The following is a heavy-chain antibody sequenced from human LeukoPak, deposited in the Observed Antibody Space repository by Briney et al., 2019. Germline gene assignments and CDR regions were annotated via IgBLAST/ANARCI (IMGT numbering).Heavy chain of an antibody. CDR2: LYYSGTT. Sequence: SETLSLTCTVSGGSINYGGWIRQPPGRGLEWIGSLYYSGTTHYNPSLKSRVTISVDTSKNQFSLKLSSVTAADTAVYYCARADGDYYDSNGPYYFDYWGQGTLVTVSS. D-gene: IGHD3-22*01. CDR1: GGSINY. CDR3: ARADGDYYDSNGPYYFDY. V-gene: IGHV4-39*01. J-gene: IGHJ4*02.